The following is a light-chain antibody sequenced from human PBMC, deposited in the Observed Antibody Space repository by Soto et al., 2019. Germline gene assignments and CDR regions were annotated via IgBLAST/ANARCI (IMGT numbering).Light chain of an antibody. Sequence: EIVLTQSPVTLSLSPGERATLSCRVSQSVDFQLAWYQQKPGQAPRLLISDASNRATGIPARFSGSGSGTDFTLIISSLEPEDFAVYYCQQRRSWPRTFGQGTKLEIK. CDR3: QQRRSWPRT. CDR1: QSVDFQ. CDR2: DAS. V-gene: IGKV3-11*01. J-gene: IGKJ2*01.